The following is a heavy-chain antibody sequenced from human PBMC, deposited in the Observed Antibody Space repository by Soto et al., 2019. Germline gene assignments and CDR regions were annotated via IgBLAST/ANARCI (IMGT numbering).Heavy chain of an antibody. CDR2: IRSKANNYAT. Sequence: EVHLVESGGGLVQPGGSLKLSCAASGFIFSDSAMHWVRQASGKGLEWVGRIRSKANNYATAYGASVKGRYTISRDDSKNTAYLQMNSLKTADTAVYYCTTAPVHAYYDETVDYWGQGTLVTVSS. J-gene: IGHJ4*02. CDR1: GFIFSDSA. V-gene: IGHV3-73*02. CDR3: TTAPVHAYYDETVDY. D-gene: IGHD3-22*01.